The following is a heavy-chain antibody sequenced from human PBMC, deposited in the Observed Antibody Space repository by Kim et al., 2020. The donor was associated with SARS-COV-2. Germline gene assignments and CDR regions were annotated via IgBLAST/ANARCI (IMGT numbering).Heavy chain of an antibody. CDR2: T. J-gene: IGHJ4*02. CDR3: APRGGEYYFDS. V-gene: IGHV3-23*01. D-gene: IGHD3-16*01. Sequence: THYTDSVKGRFTNSRDNAKNTLYLQMNSVRGEDTAVYYCAPRGGEYYFDSWGQGTLVTVSS.